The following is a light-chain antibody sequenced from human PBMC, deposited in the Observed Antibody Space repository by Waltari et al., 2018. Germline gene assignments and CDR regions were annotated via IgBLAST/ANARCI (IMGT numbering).Light chain of an antibody. CDR1: SRDVGPYNY. CDR2: EVS. Sequence: QSALTQPASVSGSPGQSITISCTGTSRDVGPYNYVPWSQQHPGQAPKLLIYEVSNRPSGVSNRFSGSKSGNTASLTISGLQAEDEADYYCSSYTRSTTFVFGTGTKVTVL. CDR3: SSYTRSTTFV. V-gene: IGLV2-14*01. J-gene: IGLJ1*01.